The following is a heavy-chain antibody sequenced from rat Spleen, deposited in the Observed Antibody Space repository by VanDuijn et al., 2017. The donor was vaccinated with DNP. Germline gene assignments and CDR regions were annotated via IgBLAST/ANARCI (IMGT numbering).Heavy chain of an antibody. J-gene: IGHJ2*01. V-gene: IGHV5-31*01. D-gene: IGHD1-11*01. Sequence: EVQLVESGGGPVQPGRSLKLSCVASGFIFSNYWMTWIRQAPGRGLEWVASITNPGDNTYYSDSVKGRFSLSRDNAQNTLYLQMSKLGSEDTAIYYCAKGPNYGGWSDYFDYWGQGVMVTVSS. CDR1: GFIFSNYW. CDR2: ITNPGDNT. CDR3: AKGPNYGGWSDYFDY.